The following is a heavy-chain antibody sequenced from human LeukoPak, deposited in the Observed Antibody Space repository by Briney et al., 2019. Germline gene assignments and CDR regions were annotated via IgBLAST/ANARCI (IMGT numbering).Heavy chain of an antibody. CDR3: AKGGGYSYGYYSDY. Sequence: GGSLRLSCAVSGFTSNSNHMNWVRQAPGKGLEWVAVISYDESNRYYADSVRGRFTISRDNSKNTLYLQMNSLRAEDTAVYYCAKGGGYSYGYYSDYWGQGTLVTVSS. CDR2: ISYDESNR. CDR1: GFTSNSNH. V-gene: IGHV3-30*18. J-gene: IGHJ4*02. D-gene: IGHD5-18*01.